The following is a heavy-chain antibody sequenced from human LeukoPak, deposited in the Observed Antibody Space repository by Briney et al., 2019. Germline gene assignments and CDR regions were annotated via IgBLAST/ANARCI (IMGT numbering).Heavy chain of an antibody. V-gene: IGHV3-23*01. CDR1: RFTFSSYA. J-gene: IGHJ1*01. Sequence: GGSLRLSCAASRFTFSSYAMSWVRQAPGKGLEWVSFISPSGDRTSNADSVEGRFTISRDNTRNTLYLQMNSLRDEDTAVYYCAIMHGYYDGSGFWVQWGQGTLVTVSS. D-gene: IGHD3-22*01. CDR3: AIMHGYYDGSGFWVQ. CDR2: ISPSGDRT.